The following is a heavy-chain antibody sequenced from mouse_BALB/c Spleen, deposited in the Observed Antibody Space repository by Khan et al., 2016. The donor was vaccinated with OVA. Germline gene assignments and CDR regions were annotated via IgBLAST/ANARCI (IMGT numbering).Heavy chain of an antibody. J-gene: IGHJ3*01. D-gene: IGHD2-14*01. Sequence: QVRLQQSGPGLVRPSQTLSITCTVSGFSLTTYGVHWVRQSPGKGLEWLGVIRSAGKTDYNAAFISRLSITKDNSKSQVFFKMNSLQADDTAMSYCARNSYMYDFTYWGQGTLVTASA. CDR3: ARNSYMYDFTY. V-gene: IGHV2-2*01. CDR1: GFSLTTYG. CDR2: IRSAGKT.